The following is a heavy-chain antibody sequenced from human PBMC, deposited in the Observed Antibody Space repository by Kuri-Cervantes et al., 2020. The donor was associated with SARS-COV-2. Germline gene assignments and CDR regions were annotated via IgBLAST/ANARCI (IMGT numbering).Heavy chain of an antibody. J-gene: IGHJ3*02. CDR1: GGSISSGGYY. CDR2: IYHRGSS. CDR3: AGRGAGSSSAAFDI. D-gene: IGHD6-6*01. V-gene: IGHV4-39*07. Sequence: GSLRLSCTVSGGSISSGGYYWSWIRQPPGKGLEWIGIIYHRGSSYYNPSLRSRVTVSVDTSKNQFSLKLSSVTAADTAVYYCAGRGAGSSSAAFDIWGQGTMVTVSS.